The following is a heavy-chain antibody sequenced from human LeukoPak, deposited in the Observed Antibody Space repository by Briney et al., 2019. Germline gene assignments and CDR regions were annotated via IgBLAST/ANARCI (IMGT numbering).Heavy chain of an antibody. CDR2: IIPIFGTA. CDR1: GGTFSSYA. V-gene: IGHV1-69*13. J-gene: IGHJ3*02. Sequence: SVKVSCKASGGTFSSYAISWVRQAPGQGLEWMGGIIPIFGTANYAQKFQGRVTITADESTSTAYMELRSLRSDDTAVYYCARGGIVGAKKAFDIWGQGTMVTVSS. D-gene: IGHD1-26*01. CDR3: ARGGIVGAKKAFDI.